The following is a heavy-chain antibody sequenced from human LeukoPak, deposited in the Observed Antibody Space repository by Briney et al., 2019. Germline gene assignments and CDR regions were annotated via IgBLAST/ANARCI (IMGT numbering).Heavy chain of an antibody. D-gene: IGHD6-13*01. J-gene: IGHJ4*02. Sequence: PSETLSLTCAVYGGSFSGYYWSWIRQPPGKGLEWIGEINHSGSTDYNPSLKSRVTISADTSKNQFSLKLSSVTAADTAVYYCARGCKRTSWYNLCEGYFDYWGQGTLVTVSS. CDR3: ARGCKRTSWYNLCEGYFDY. CDR1: GGSFSGYY. CDR2: INHSGST. V-gene: IGHV4-34*01.